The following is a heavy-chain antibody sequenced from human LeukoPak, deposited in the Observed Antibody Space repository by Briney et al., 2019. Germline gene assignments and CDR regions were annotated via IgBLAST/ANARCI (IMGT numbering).Heavy chain of an antibody. CDR2: ISSDGSST. Sequence: SGGSLRLSCAASGFTFSSYSMNWVRQAPGKGLVWVSRISSDGSSTIYADSVKGRFTISRDIAKNTLYLQMNSLRAEDTAVYYCARAQMGAPTDYWGQGTLVTVSS. V-gene: IGHV3-74*01. J-gene: IGHJ4*02. D-gene: IGHD1-26*01. CDR3: ARAQMGAPTDY. CDR1: GFTFSSYS.